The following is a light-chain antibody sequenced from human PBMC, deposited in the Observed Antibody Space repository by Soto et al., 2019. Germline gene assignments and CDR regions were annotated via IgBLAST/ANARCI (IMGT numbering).Light chain of an antibody. J-gene: IGKJ2*01. Sequence: EIVLTQSPGTLSLSPGERATLSCRASQSVSSTYLAWYQQKPGQAPSLLIYGASSRATGIPDRFSGSGSGTDFTLSISRLEPEDFAVYYCQQYGSSRYTSGQGTKLEIK. CDR3: QQYGSSRYT. V-gene: IGKV3-20*01. CDR1: QSVSSTY. CDR2: GAS.